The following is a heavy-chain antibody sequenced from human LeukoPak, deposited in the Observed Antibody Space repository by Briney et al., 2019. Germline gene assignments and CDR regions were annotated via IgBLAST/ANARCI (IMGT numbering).Heavy chain of an antibody. Sequence: GGSLRLSCAASGFTFSRFWMSWVRQAPGKGLEWVANIGQDGSQKEYVDTMKGRFTISRDSAKNSLHLEMNSLRGEDTAVYYCARRATVREDYFDYWGQGTLVTVSS. CDR3: ARRATVREDYFDY. J-gene: IGHJ4*02. CDR2: IGQDGSQK. D-gene: IGHD4-17*01. V-gene: IGHV3-7*05. CDR1: GFTFSRFW.